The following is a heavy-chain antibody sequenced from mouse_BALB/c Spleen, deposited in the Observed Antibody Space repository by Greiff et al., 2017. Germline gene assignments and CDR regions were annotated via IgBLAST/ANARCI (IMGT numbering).Heavy chain of an antibody. CDR2: IWSGGST. Sequence: QVQLKQSGPGLVQPSQSLSITCTVSGFSLTSYGVHWVRQSPGKGLEWLGVIWSGGSTDYNAAFISRLSISKDNSKSQVFFKMNSLQANDTAIYYCARMITTGYYFDYWGQGTTLTVSS. V-gene: IGHV2-2*02. D-gene: IGHD1-1*01. CDR3: ARMITTGYYFDY. CDR1: GFSLTSYG. J-gene: IGHJ2*01.